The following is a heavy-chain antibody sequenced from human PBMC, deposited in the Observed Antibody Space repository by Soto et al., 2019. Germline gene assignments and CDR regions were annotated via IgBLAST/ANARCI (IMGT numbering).Heavy chain of an antibody. V-gene: IGHV3-30-3*01. J-gene: IGHJ3*02. Sequence: QVQLVESGGGVVQPGRSLRLSCAASGFTFSSYAMHWVRQAPGKGLEWVAVISYDGSNKYYADSVKGRFTISRDNYKNTLYLKMNSLRAEDTAVYYCARAWGNYSDSSGFPGGAFDIWGQGTMVTVSS. CDR2: ISYDGSNK. D-gene: IGHD3-22*01. CDR1: GFTFSSYA. CDR3: ARAWGNYSDSSGFPGGAFDI.